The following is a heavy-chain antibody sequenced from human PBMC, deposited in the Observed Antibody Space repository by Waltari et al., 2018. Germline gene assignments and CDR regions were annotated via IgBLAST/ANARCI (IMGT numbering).Heavy chain of an antibody. D-gene: IGHD4-17*01. CDR2: ISAVNGDI. CDR1: GYSFTSYG. CDR3: ARDYYGDYAFDY. J-gene: IGHJ4*02. Sequence: QVQLVQSGAGVKKPGASVKVSCRTSGYSFTSYGISWVRQAPGQGLEWMGWISAVNGDINYVQKYQGRVTMTTDTSTSTGYMELRSLTSDDTAVYYCARDYYGDYAFDYWGQGTLVTVSS. V-gene: IGHV1-18*01.